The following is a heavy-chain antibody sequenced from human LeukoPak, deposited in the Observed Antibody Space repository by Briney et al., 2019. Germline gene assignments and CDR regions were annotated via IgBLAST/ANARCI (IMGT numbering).Heavy chain of an antibody. CDR3: ARASSRLMVFYYYYGMDV. J-gene: IGHJ6*02. CDR2: INHSGST. V-gene: IGHV4-34*01. CDR1: GGSFSGYY. Sequence: SETLSLTYAVYGGSFSGYYWSWIRQPPGKGLEWIGEINHSGSTNYNPSLKSRVTISVDTSKNQFSLKLSSVTAADTAVYYCARASSRLMVFYYYYGMDVWGQGTTVTVSS. D-gene: IGHD2-8*01.